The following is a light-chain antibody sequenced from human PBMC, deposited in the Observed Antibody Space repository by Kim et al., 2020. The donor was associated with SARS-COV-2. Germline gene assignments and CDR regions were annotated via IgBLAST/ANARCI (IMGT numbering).Light chain of an antibody. J-gene: IGKJ1*01. CDR3: QQYGSSPQT. Sequence: EIVLTQSPGTLSLSPGERATLSCRASQSVSSSYLAWYKQKPGQAPRLLIYGASSRATGIPDRFSGSGSGTDFTLTISRLEPEDFAVYYCQQYGSSPQTFGQGTKVDIK. V-gene: IGKV3-20*01. CDR2: GAS. CDR1: QSVSSSY.